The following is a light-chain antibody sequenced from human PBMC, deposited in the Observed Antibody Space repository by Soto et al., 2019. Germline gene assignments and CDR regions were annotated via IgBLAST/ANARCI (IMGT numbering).Light chain of an antibody. CDR2: DVS. Sequence: QSALTQPASVSGSPGQSITISCTGTSSDVGGYNYVSWYQHHPGKAPKLMIYDVSNRPSGVSNRFSGSKSGNTASLTISGLQAEDEAEYYCSSYTSSSKVFGTGTKLTVL. CDR3: SSYTSSSKV. V-gene: IGLV2-14*03. CDR1: SSDVGGYNY. J-gene: IGLJ1*01.